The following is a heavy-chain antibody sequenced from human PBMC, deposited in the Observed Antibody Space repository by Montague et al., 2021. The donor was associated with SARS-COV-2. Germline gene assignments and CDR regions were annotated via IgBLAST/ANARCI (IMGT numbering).Heavy chain of an antibody. CDR1: GFTFSSYV. Sequence: SLRLSCAASGFTFSSYVMNWVRQAPGKGLEWVSDINSGGITMYYADSVKGRFTISRDNAKNSLYLQMNRLRAKDTAVYYCARGNYDNSSHYPAYYFDNWGQGTLVTVSS. CDR2: INSGGITM. CDR3: ARGNYDNSSHYPAYYFDN. V-gene: IGHV3-48*03. J-gene: IGHJ4*02. D-gene: IGHD3-22*01.